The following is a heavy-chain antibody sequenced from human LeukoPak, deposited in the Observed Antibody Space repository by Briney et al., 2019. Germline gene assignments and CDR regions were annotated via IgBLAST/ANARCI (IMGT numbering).Heavy chain of an antibody. CDR2: IYYSGST. J-gene: IGHJ4*02. CDR1: GGSISSYY. Sequence: SETLSLTCTVSGGSISSYYWSWIRQPPGKGLEWIGYIYYSGSTNYNPSLKSRVTISVDTSKNQFSLKLSSVTAADTAVYYCARASSVLWFRESRIAHFDYWGQGTLVTVSS. D-gene: IGHD3-10*01. CDR3: ARASSVLWFRESRIAHFDY. V-gene: IGHV4-59*01.